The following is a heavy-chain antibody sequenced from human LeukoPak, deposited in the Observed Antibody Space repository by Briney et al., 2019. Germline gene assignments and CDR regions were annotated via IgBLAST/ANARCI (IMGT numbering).Heavy chain of an antibody. Sequence: SETLSLTCTVSGVSISSYYWSWIRQPPGKGLEWIGYIYYSGSTNYNPSLKSRVTISVDTSKNQFSLKLSSMTAADAAVYYCARDGSYYTYWGQGTLVTVSS. CDR1: GVSISSYY. CDR2: IYYSGST. J-gene: IGHJ4*02. V-gene: IGHV4-59*01. CDR3: ARDGSYYTY. D-gene: IGHD1-26*01.